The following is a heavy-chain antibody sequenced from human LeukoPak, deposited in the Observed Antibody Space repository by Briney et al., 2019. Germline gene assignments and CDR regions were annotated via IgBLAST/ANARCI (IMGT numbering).Heavy chain of an antibody. D-gene: IGHD2-15*01. J-gene: IGHJ4*02. V-gene: IGHV3-33*06. CDR1: GFTFNTYA. CDR2: IWYDGSNK. Sequence: GGSLRLSCAASGFTFNTYAMHWFRQAPGKGLEWVAVIWYDGSNKYYADSVKGRFTISRDNSKNTLFLQMNSLRAEDTAVYYCAKGCSGSCYSGLDYWGQGTLVTVSS. CDR3: AKGCSGSCYSGLDY.